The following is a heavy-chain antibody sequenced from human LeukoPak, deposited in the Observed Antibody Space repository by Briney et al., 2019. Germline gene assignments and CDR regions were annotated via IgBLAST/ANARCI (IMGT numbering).Heavy chain of an antibody. Sequence: GGSLRLSCAASGFTFDDYGMSWVRQAPGKGLEWVSGINWNGGSTGYADSVKGRFTISRDNAKNSLYLQMNSLRAEDTAVYYCARPYSGSYSLDYWGQGTLVTVSS. V-gene: IGHV3-20*04. CDR1: GFTFDDYG. J-gene: IGHJ4*02. D-gene: IGHD1-26*01. CDR3: ARPYSGSYSLDY. CDR2: INWNGGST.